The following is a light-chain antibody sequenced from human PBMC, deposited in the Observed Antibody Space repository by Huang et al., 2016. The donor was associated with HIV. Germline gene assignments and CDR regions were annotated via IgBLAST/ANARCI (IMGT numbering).Light chain of an antibody. CDR2: DAS. J-gene: IGKJ1*01. CDR3: QQRSNWPRT. V-gene: IGKV3-11*01. CDR1: QSVGSY. Sequence: EIVLTQSPVTLSLSPGERATLSCRASQSVGSYLAWYQHKPGQAPGLLIYDASSRATGIPARFSGSGSGTDFTLSINSLEPEDFASYYCQQRSNWPRTFGQGTKVEIK.